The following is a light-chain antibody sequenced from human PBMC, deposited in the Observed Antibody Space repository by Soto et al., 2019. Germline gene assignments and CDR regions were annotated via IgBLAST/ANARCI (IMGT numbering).Light chain of an antibody. V-gene: IGLV3-21*04. J-gene: IGLJ1*01. CDR3: QVWDDSSDHLYV. CDR2: YDS. CDR1: NIGSKS. Sequence: SSELTQPPAVSVAPGKTATITCGGNNIGSKSVHWYQQRPGQAPVLVIYYDSDRPSGIPERFSGSNSGNTATLTISRVEAGDEADYYCQVWDDSSDHLYVFGTGTKVTVL.